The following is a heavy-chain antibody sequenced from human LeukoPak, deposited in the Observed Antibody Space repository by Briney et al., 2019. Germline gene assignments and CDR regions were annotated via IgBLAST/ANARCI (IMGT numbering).Heavy chain of an antibody. CDR3: AHARASGYSYGLDY. D-gene: IGHD5-18*01. J-gene: IGHJ4*02. CDR1: GFTFSSYG. CDR2: IRYDGSNK. V-gene: IGHV3-30*02. Sequence: GGSLRLSCAASGFTFSSYGMHWVRQAPGKGLEWAAFIRYDGSNKYYADSVKGRFTISRDNSKNTLYLQKNSLRAEDTAVYYCAHARASGYSYGLDYWGQGTLVTVSS.